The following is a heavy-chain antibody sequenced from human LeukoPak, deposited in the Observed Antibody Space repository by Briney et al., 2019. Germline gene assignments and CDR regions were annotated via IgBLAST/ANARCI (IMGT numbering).Heavy chain of an antibody. J-gene: IGHJ4*02. CDR1: GVSISNYY. Sequence: SETLSLTCTASGVSISNYYWSWIRQPPGRGLEWIGYIHPCGSTDYNPSLKSRLTISLDTSNNQFSLTLNSVTAADSAVYYCARQYYDSSGFFGYYFDSWGQGTLVTVSS. D-gene: IGHD3-22*01. CDR3: ARQYYDSSGFFGYYFDS. CDR2: IHPCGST. V-gene: IGHV4-59*08.